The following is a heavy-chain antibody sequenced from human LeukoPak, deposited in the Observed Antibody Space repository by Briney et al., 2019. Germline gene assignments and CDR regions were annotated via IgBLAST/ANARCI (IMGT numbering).Heavy chain of an antibody. D-gene: IGHD3-9*01. V-gene: IGHV4-59*08. CDR2: IYYSGST. CDR3: ARKSILTHAFDI. CDR1: GGSISSYY. Sequence: SETLSLTCIVSGGSISSYYWSWIRQPPGKGLEWIGYIYYSGSTNYNPSLKSRVTISVDTSKNQFSLKLSSVTAADTAVYYCARKSILTHAFDIWGQGTMVTVSS. J-gene: IGHJ3*02.